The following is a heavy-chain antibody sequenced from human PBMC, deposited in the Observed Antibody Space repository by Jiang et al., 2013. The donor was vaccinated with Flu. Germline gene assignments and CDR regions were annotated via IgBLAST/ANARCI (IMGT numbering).Heavy chain of an antibody. V-gene: IGHV6-1*01. Sequence: TYYRSKWYNDYAVSVKSRITINPDTSKNQFSLQLNSVTPEDTAVYYCAREEMATITFDYWGQGTLVTVSS. J-gene: IGHJ4*02. CDR2: TYYRSKWYN. D-gene: IGHD5-24*01. CDR3: AREEMATITFDY.